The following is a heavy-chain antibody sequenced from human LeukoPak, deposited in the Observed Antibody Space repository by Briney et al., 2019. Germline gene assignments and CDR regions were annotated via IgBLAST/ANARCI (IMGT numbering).Heavy chain of an antibody. J-gene: IGHJ4*02. V-gene: IGHV1-2*02. CDR1: GYTFTGYS. Sequence: GASVKVSCTASGYTFTGYSMHWVRQAPGQGLEWMGWINPNSGGTNYAQKFQGRVTMTRDTSINTAYMELSRLTSDDTAVYYCARDHLSSGSYSIAYYFDYWGQGTLVTVSS. D-gene: IGHD1-26*01. CDR2: INPNSGGT. CDR3: ARDHLSSGSYSIAYYFDY.